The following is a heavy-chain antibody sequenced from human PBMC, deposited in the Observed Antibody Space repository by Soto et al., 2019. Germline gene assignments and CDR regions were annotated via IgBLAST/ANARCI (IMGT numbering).Heavy chain of an antibody. V-gene: IGHV1-69*02. CDR2: IIPILGIA. D-gene: IGHD1-1*01. CDR1: GGTFTNST. Sequence: GASVMVSCKASGGTFTNSTISWVRQAPGQGLEWIGRIIPILGIANYAQKFQGRVTITADKSTSTAYMELSSLRSEDTAVYYCVFLQLVRGYYYYDIDLWGQRSTVTVPS. J-gene: IGHJ6*02. CDR3: VFLQLVRGYYYYDIDL.